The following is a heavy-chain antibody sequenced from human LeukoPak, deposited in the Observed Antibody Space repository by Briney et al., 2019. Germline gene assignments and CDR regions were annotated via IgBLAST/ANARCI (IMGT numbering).Heavy chain of an antibody. CDR2: INGDGRDT. CDR3: ARERLSYCGAVCP. Sequence: GGSLRLSCVASGFTFNNYWMHWVRQAPGKGPVWVSCINGDGRDTLYADSVKGRFTISRDNAKNTVYLQMSSLRVEDTAIYYCARERLSYCGAVCPWGQGTQVTVSS. CDR1: GFTFNNYW. V-gene: IGHV3-74*01. J-gene: IGHJ5*02. D-gene: IGHD2-21*02.